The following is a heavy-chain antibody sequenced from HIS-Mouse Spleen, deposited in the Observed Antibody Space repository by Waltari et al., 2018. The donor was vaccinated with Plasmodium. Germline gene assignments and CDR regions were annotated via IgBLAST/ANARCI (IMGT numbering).Heavy chain of an antibody. CDR2: IYYSGST. Sequence: QLQLQESGPGLVKPSETLSLTCTVPGGSIRSSRYYWGWTRQPPGKGLEWIGSIYYSGSTYYNPSLKSRVTISVDTSKNQFSLKLSSVTAADTAVYYCARGRGACFDYWGQGTLVTVSS. J-gene: IGHJ4*02. D-gene: IGHD3-16*01. V-gene: IGHV4-39*07. CDR3: ARGRGACFDY. CDR1: GGSIRSSRYY.